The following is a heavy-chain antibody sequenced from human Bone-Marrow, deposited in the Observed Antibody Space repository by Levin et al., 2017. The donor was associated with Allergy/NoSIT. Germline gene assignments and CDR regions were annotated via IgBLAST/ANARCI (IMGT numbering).Heavy chain of an antibody. CDR2: IHETGST. J-gene: IGHJ6*03. CDR3: AREYYMDV. Sequence: SETLSLTCAVSGYSISSDYYWGWVRQPPGKGLEWIGNIHETGSTKYNPSLKSRVTISVDTSKNQFSLQLNSVTAADTAVYFCAREYYMDVWGKGTTVTVSS. CDR1: GYSISSDYY. V-gene: IGHV4-38-2*02.